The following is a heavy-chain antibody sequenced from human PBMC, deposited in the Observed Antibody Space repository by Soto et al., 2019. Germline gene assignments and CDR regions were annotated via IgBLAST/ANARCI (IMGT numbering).Heavy chain of an antibody. D-gene: IGHD3-10*01. CDR1: GHSISSGCH. Sequence: AETLSLTCPVSGHSISSGCHWAWIRQPPGKGLEWLGSVHYSGNTYYNPSLKSRLTISVDQSKNQFSLNLSSVTAADTAVYSFARQDRMVAVGRCFDPWGQGTLVTVSS. CDR3: ARQDRMVAVGRCFDP. V-gene: IGHV4-38-2*01. J-gene: IGHJ5*02. CDR2: VHYSGNT.